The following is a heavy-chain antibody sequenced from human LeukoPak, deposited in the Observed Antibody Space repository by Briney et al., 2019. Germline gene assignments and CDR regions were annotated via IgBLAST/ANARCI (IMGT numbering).Heavy chain of an antibody. CDR3: ASGYSYGYVDY. CDR2: IYYSGST. J-gene: IGHJ4*02. Sequence: PSETLSLTRTVSGGSISSYYWSWIRQPPGKGLEWIGYIYYSGSTNYNPSLKSRVTVSVDTSKNQFSLKLSSVTAADTAVYYCASGYSYGYVDYWGQGTLVTVSS. V-gene: IGHV4-59*08. D-gene: IGHD5-18*01. CDR1: GGSISSYY.